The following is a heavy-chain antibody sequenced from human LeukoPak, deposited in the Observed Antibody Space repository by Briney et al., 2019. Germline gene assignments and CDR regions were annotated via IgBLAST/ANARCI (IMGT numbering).Heavy chain of an antibody. D-gene: IGHD5-18*01. Sequence: GGSLRLSCAASAFTFGSYGMHWVRQAPGKGLEWVAVISYDGSNKYYADSVEGRFTISRDNSKNTLYLQMNSLRPEDTALYYCAKDRGGTAMVLKSYLHYYYGMDVWGQGTTVTVSS. CDR2: ISYDGSNK. J-gene: IGHJ6*02. V-gene: IGHV3-30*18. CDR3: AKDRGGTAMVLKSYLHYYYGMDV. CDR1: AFTFGSYG.